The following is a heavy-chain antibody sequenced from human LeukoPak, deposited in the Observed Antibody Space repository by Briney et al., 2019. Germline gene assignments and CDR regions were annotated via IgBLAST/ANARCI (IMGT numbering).Heavy chain of an antibody. V-gene: IGHV1-2*02. CDR2: INPDSGAT. CDR3: ARCPKQVGFAYWHFDL. CDR1: RYTSAGYY. D-gene: IGHD1-26*01. J-gene: IGHJ2*01. Sequence: ASVKVSCKASRYTSAGYYIHWVRQAPGEGLEWMGWINPDSGATNYAQKFQGRVTMTRDTSISTGYMELSRLRSDDTAVYYCARCPKQVGFAYWHFDLWGRGTVVTVSS.